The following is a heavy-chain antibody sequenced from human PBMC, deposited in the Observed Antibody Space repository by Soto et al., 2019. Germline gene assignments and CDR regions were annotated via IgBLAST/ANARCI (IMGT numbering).Heavy chain of an antibody. D-gene: IGHD2-21*02. CDR3: ASGGNGDPTYYYYYGMDV. V-gene: IGHV1-69*01. J-gene: IGHJ6*02. Sequence: QVQLVQSGAEVKKPGSSVKVSCKASGGTFSSYAISWVRQAPGQGLEWMGGIIPIFGTANYAQKFQGRVTITADESTSTANMVLSSLRSEDTAVYYCASGGNGDPTYYYYYGMDVWCQGTTLTVSS. CDR1: GGTFSSYA. CDR2: IIPIFGTA.